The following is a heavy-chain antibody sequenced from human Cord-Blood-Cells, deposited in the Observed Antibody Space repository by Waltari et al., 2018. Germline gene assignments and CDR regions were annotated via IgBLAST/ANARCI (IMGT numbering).Heavy chain of an antibody. CDR1: GGTFSIYA. Sequence: QVQLVQSGAEVRKPGSSVKVSCKASGGTFSIYAISWWRQSPGQGLAWMGRIIPIFGTENYAQTFQGRVTITADESTSTGYMERRSLRSEDTAVYYCARSMAATKNYYYGMDVWGQGTTVTVSS. V-gene: IGHV1-69*01. CDR2: IIPIFGTE. D-gene: IGHD1-26*01. J-gene: IGHJ6*02. CDR3: ARSMAATKNYYYGMDV.